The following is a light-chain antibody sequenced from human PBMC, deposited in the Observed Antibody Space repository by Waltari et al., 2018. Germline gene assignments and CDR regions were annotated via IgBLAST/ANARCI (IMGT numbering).Light chain of an antibody. CDR2: EVH. J-gene: IGLJ2*01. CDR3: CSYVGVTTVL. Sequence: SALTPPAPVSGSPGQSITHSSTGTNTDVGAYDLVAWSQQHPGKAPKLIIYEVHRRPSGVSNRFSGSKSGNTAALTISGLQAEDEAHYYCCSYVGVTTVLFGGGTTVAV. CDR1: NTDVGAYDL. V-gene: IGLV2-23*01.